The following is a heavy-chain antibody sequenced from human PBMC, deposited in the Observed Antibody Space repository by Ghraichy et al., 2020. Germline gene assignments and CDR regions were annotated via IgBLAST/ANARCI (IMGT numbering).Heavy chain of an antibody. CDR3: GRASTVVRFYYYNGMDV. D-gene: IGHD4-23*01. CDR1: GFTFSSYS. CDR2: ITSSSRTT. V-gene: IGHV3-48*02. Sequence: GGSLRLSCVGSGFTFSSYSMNWVRQSPGKGLQWLSYITSSSRTTSYADSVKGRFTISRDNAQNSLYLEMKSLRDEDTGVYYCGRASTVVRFYYYNGMDVWGQGTTGIVS. J-gene: IGHJ6*02.